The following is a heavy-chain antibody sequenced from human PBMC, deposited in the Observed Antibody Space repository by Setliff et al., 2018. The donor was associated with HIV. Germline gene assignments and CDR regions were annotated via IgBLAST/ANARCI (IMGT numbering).Heavy chain of an antibody. CDR1: GDTFTTYA. Sequence: ASVKVSCKASGDTFTTYALHWVRQAPGQRLEWMGWINAGNGDTKSSQKFQGRVTITRDTSASTAYMELSSLRSEDTAVYYCANSVTDASYWYFIHWGPGTLVTVSS. V-gene: IGHV1-3*01. D-gene: IGHD2-8*02. CDR3: ANSVTDASYWYFIH. J-gene: IGHJ4*03. CDR2: INAGNGDT.